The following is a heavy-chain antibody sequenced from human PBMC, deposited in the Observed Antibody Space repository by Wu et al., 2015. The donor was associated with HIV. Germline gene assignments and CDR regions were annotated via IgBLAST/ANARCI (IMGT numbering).Heavy chain of an antibody. CDR2: INTYNRNS. D-gene: IGHD3-22*01. J-gene: IGHJ4*02. CDR1: GYTFTSYG. V-gene: IGHV1-18*01. Sequence: QVQLVQSGAEVKKPGASLKVSCKTSGYTFTSYGVAWVRQAPGQGLEWMGWINTYNRNSIYAQKFQGRVTMTTDTSTSTAYMELRSLRSDDTALYYCARDMTYFYDNSGYYRLDYWGQGTLITVTS. CDR3: ARDMTYFYDNSGYYRLDY.